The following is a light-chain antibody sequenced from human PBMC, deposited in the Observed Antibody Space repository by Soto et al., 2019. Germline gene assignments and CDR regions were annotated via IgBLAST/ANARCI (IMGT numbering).Light chain of an antibody. J-gene: IGKJ1*01. CDR2: DAS. Sequence: ETVLTQSPATLSLSPVDRATLSCRASRCVSSYLAWYQQKAGQAPRLLIYDASNRAAGTPARFSGSGSGTDFTLTISSLEPEDFAVYYCQQRDNWPWTFGQGTKVDIK. V-gene: IGKV3-11*01. CDR1: RCVSSY. CDR3: QQRDNWPWT.